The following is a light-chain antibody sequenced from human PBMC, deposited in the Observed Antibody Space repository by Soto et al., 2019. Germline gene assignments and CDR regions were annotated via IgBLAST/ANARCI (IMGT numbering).Light chain of an antibody. J-gene: IGKJ1*01. V-gene: IGKV3-15*01. CDR1: QRVSNH. Sequence: IVLTQSPVTLSFSPVDTSTLSCRASQRVSNHFAWYQQKPGQAPRLLIYAASTRAAGVPVRFSGSGSETEFTLTIRSLQSEDFALYYCHQYNNWPWTFGQGTKVDIK. CDR2: AAS. CDR3: HQYNNWPWT.